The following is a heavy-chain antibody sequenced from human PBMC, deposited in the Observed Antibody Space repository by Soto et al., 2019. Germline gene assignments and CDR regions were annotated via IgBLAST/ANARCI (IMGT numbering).Heavy chain of an antibody. CDR3: ARGQDKVLRTSRPNHWFDP. J-gene: IGHJ5*02. CDR1: GYSISSGYY. D-gene: IGHD6-25*01. V-gene: IGHV4-38-2*01. CDR2: IYHSGST. Sequence: PSETLSLTCAVSGYSISSGYYWGWIRQPPGKGLEWIGSIYHSGSTYYNPSLKSRVTISVDTSKNQFSLKLSSVTAADTAVYYCARGQDKVLRTSRPNHWFDPWGQGTLVTVS.